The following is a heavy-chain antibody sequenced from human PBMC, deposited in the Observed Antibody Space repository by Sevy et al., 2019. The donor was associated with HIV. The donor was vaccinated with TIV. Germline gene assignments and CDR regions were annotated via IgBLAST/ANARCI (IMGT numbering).Heavy chain of an antibody. CDR3: ARHGGLVDRAFDY. J-gene: IGHJ4*02. Sequence: SETLSLNYTVSGGFISGNSYAWGWIRQPPGKGLEWIGSIFFTGRTSYATSLESRVTISVDASKNQFSLRLSSVTATDTAVYFCARHGGLVDRAFDYWGQGTLVTVSS. D-gene: IGHD3-10*01. V-gene: IGHV4-39*01. CDR2: IFFTGRT. CDR1: GGFISGNSYA.